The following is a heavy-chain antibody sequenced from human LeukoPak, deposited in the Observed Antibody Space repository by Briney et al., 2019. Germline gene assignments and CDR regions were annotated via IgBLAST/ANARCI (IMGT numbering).Heavy chain of an antibody. CDR3: ASLYSSSWYQMGDY. V-gene: IGHV1-69*04. CDR1: GGTFSSYA. Sequence: ASVKVSCKASGGTFSSYAISWVRQAPGQGLEWMGRITPILGIANYAQKFQGRVTITADKSTSTAYMELSSLRSEDTAVYYCASLYSSSWYQMGDYWGQGTLVTVSS. J-gene: IGHJ4*02. D-gene: IGHD6-13*01. CDR2: ITPILGIA.